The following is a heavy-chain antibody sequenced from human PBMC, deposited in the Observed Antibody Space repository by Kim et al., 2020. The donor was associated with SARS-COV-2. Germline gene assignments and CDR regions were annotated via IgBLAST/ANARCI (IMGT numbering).Heavy chain of an antibody. D-gene: IGHD6-13*01. CDR3: ARLVRYYYYGMDV. Sequence: YADSVKGRYTISRDNAKNSLYLQMNSLRAEDTAVYYCARLVRYYYYGMDVWGQGTTVTVSS. J-gene: IGHJ6*02. V-gene: IGHV3-21*01.